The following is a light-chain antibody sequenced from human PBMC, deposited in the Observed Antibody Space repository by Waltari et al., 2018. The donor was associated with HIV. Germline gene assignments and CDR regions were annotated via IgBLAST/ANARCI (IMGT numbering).Light chain of an antibody. Sequence: DIQMTKSPSSLSASLGDTVLITCRASQAISTYVNWYQQKPGRSPHLLIYAASTLQSGVHARFSGDSSGTDFTLTINGLQPEDFATYYCQQSFNGVTFGPGTKVYV. CDR2: AAS. CDR1: QAISTY. CDR3: QQSFNGVT. V-gene: IGKV1-39*01. J-gene: IGKJ3*01.